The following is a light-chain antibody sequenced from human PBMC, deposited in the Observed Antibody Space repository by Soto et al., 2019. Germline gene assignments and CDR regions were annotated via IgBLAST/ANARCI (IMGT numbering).Light chain of an antibody. CDR1: QDISNS. CDR3: QPCDSLPFT. J-gene: IGKJ5*01. V-gene: IGKV1-33*01. Sequence: DIRMTKSPSSLSASVGDRVTISCQASQDISNSLNWYQQKPGQAPKLLIYDASNLETGVPSRFSGSGSRTDFTFTISSLQPEDIATYYCQPCDSLPFTFGQGTRLEI. CDR2: DAS.